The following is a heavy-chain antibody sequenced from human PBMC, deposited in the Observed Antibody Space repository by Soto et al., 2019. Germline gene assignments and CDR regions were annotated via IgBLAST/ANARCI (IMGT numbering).Heavy chain of an antibody. CDR1: GVSISRSSYYW. CDR3: ASRDPGTSVDY. D-gene: IGHD1-7*01. J-gene: IGHJ4*02. Sequence: SETLSLTCTVSGVSISRSSYYWWTWVRQPPGQGLEWIGEIYRTGSTNYNPSLKSRVTISLDKSENQFSLKVTSLTAADTAVYYCASRDPGTSVDYWGQGTLVTVSS. CDR2: IYRTGST. V-gene: IGHV4-4*02.